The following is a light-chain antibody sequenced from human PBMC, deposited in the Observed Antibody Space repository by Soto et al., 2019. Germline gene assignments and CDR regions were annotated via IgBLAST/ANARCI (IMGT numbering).Light chain of an antibody. J-gene: IGLJ1*01. V-gene: IGLV2-23*02. CDR3: SSYAASSTPYV. Sequence: QSVLTQPASGSGSHGEWITISCTKTSSDVGSYNLVSWYQQHPGKAPKLMIYEVSKRPSGVSNRFSGSKSGNTASLTISGLQAEDEADYYCSSYAASSTPYVSVTGTKVTVL. CDR1: SSDVGSYNL. CDR2: EVS.